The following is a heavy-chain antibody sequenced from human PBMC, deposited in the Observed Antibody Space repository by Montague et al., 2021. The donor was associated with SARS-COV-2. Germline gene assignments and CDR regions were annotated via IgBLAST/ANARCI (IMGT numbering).Heavy chain of an antibody. CDR3: ERQIATAGSGFDS. D-gene: IGHD6-13*01. V-gene: IGHV6-1*01. Sequence: CAISGDSVSSKSAAWNWIRQSPSRGLEWLGRTYYRSKWYHEYAVSVNSRITINPDTSKNQFSLQLNSVTPEDTAVYYCERQIATAGSGFDSWGQGTLVTVSS. CDR1: GDSVSSKSAA. CDR2: TYYRSKWYH. J-gene: IGHJ4*02.